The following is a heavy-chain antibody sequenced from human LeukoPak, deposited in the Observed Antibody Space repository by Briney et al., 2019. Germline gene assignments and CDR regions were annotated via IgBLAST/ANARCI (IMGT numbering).Heavy chain of an antibody. D-gene: IGHD3-3*01. J-gene: IGHJ4*02. CDR2: ISGRGDFT. V-gene: IGHV3-23*01. CDR3: ARREAEESGPIDC. Sequence: PGGSLRLSCAASGFTFYKSAMTWVRQAPGTGLEWVSAISGRGDFTYYADSVKGRFTISRDNSKNMLYLQMTSLRADDTAVYYCARREAEESGPIDCWGQGTLVTVSS. CDR1: GFTFYKSA.